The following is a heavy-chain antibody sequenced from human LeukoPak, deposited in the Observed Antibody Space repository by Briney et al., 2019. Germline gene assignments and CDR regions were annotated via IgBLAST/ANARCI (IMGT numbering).Heavy chain of an antibody. CDR2: IKNKTDGGTT. CDR3: EVLLWFGEPY. CDR1: GFTFSNAW. V-gene: IGHV3-15*01. D-gene: IGHD3-10*01. J-gene: IGHJ4*02. Sequence: GGSLRLSCAASGFTFSNAWMSWVRQAPGKGLEWVGRIKNKTDGGTTDYAAPVKGRFTIARDDSKNTLDLQMNSLKTEDTAGYYCEVLLWFGEPYWGQGTLVTVSS.